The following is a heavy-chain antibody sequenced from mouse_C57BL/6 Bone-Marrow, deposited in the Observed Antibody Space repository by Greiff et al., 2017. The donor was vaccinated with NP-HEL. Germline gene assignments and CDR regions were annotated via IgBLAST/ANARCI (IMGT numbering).Heavy chain of an antibody. V-gene: IGHV3-6*01. J-gene: IGHJ1*03. CDR1: GYSITSGYY. D-gene: IGHD2-3*01. Sequence: DVKLQESGPGLVKPSQSLSLTCSVTGYSITSGYYWNWIRQFPGNKLEWMGYISYDGSNNYNPSLKNRISITRDTSKNKFFLKLNSVTTEDTATYYCARDPNDGYYYWYFDVWGTGTTVTVSS. CDR3: ARDPNDGYYYWYFDV. CDR2: ISYDGSN.